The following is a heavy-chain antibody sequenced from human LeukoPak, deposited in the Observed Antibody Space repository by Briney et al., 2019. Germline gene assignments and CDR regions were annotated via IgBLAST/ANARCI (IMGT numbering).Heavy chain of an antibody. D-gene: IGHD3-10*01. CDR3: ATPLWFGDLFPLNY. Sequence: PGGSLRLSCAASGFTVSTNYMSWVRQAPGKGLEWVSVIYSGGSTYYADSVKGRFTISRDNSKNTLYLQMNSLRAEDTAVYYCATPLWFGDLFPLNYWGQGTLVTVSS. V-gene: IGHV3-53*01. CDR2: IYSGGST. CDR1: GFTVSTNY. J-gene: IGHJ4*02.